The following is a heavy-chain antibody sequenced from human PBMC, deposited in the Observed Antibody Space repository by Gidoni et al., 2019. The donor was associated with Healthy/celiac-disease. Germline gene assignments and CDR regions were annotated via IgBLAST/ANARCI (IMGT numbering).Heavy chain of an antibody. CDR1: GFTFSSYG. CDR3: ARDVQRGGDYGMDV. CDR2: IWYDENNK. D-gene: IGHD3-10*02. V-gene: IGHV3-33*01. Sequence: QVQLVESGGGVVQPGRSLRLSCAASGFTFSSYGMHWVRQAPGKGLEWVAVIWYDENNKYYADSVKSRFTISRDNSKDTLYLKMNSLRAEDTAVYYCARDVQRGGDYGMDVWGQGTTVTVSS. J-gene: IGHJ6*02.